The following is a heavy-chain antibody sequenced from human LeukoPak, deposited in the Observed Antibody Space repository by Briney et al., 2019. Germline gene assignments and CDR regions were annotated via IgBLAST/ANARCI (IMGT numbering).Heavy chain of an antibody. CDR2: IYYSGST. Sequence: SETLSLTCTVSGGSISSSSYYWGWIRQPPGKGLEWIGSIYYSGSTYYNPSLKSRVTISVDTSKNQFSLKLSSVTAADTAVYYCARFVFCSSTSCYRGMDVWGQGTTVTVSS. CDR3: ARFVFCSSTSCYRGMDV. CDR1: GGSISSSSYY. J-gene: IGHJ6*02. V-gene: IGHV4-39*07. D-gene: IGHD2-2*01.